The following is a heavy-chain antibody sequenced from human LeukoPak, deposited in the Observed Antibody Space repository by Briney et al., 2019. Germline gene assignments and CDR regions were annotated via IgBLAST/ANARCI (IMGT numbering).Heavy chain of an antibody. J-gene: IGHJ5*02. Sequence: SDTLSLICTVSGGPMSSYYWRWMRHPPGEGLEGIGDNYYSGSSKYNPSLKSRVTISVDTSKNQFSLKLSSVTAADTAVYYCARGYCTGGNCYSGFDPWGQGTLVTVSS. CDR2: NYYSGSS. V-gene: IGHV4-59*07. CDR1: GGPMSSYY. CDR3: ARGYCTGGNCYSGFDP. D-gene: IGHD2-15*01.